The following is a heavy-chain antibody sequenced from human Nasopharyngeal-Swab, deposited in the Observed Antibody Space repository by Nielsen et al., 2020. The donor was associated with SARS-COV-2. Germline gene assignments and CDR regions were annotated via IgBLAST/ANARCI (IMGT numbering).Heavy chain of an antibody. CDR3: ARDGLDYDFWSAYFMDV. J-gene: IGHJ6*02. D-gene: IGHD3-3*01. CDR1: GFTFGNFW. V-gene: IGHV3-7*01. CDR2: IRHDGSEK. Sequence: GGSLRLSCAASGFTFGNFWMTWVRQAPGKGLEWVANIRHDGSEKYYVDSVRGRFTISRDNAKNSLYLQMNSLRAEDTAVYYCARDGLDYDFWSAYFMDVWGQGTTVTVSS.